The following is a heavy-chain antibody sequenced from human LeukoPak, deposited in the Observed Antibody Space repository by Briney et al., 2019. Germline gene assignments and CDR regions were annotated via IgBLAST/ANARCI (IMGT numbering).Heavy chain of an antibody. D-gene: IGHD3-3*01. CDR1: GGSFSGYY. V-gene: IGHV4-34*01. CDR2: INHSGST. CDR3: ARGLRTSFGVARPTGSWFDP. Sequence: SVTLSLTCAVYGGSFSGYYWSWIRQPPGKGLEWIGEINHSGSTNYNPSLKSRVTISVDTSKNQFSLKLSSVTAADTAVYYCARGLRTSFGVARPTGSWFDPWGQGTLVTVSS. J-gene: IGHJ5*02.